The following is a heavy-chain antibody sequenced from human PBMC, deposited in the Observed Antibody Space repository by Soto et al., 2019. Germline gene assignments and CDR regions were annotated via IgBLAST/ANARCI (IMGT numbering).Heavy chain of an antibody. CDR3: ARDCSSNNCYTPDY. CDR1: GFSISSGYY. CDR2: ISHTGST. J-gene: IGHJ4*02. D-gene: IGHD2-2*02. V-gene: IGHV4-38-2*02. Sequence: SETLSLTCTVSGFSISSGYYWVWIRQPPGKGLEWIGSISHTGSTYYNPSLKSRVTISVDTSKNQFSLRLRSVTAADTAVYYSARDCSSNNCYTPDYWGQGALVTVSS.